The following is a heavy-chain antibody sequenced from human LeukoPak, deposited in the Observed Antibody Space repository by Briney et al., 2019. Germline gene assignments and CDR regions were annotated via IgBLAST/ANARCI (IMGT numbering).Heavy chain of an antibody. D-gene: IGHD5-24*01. CDR2: IYPGDSDT. CDR3: ARYLSVEMATIRYFDY. Sequence: GESLMISCKGSGYSLTSYWIGWVRQMPGKGLEWMGIIYPGDSDTRYSPSFQGQVTISADKSISTAYLQWSSLKASDTAMYYCARYLSVEMATIRYFDYWGQGTLVTVSS. V-gene: IGHV5-51*01. CDR1: GYSLTSYW. J-gene: IGHJ4*02.